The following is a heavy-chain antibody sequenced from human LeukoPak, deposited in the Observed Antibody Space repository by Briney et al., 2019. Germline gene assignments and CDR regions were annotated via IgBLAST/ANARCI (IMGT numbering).Heavy chain of an antibody. CDR2: IYSGGST. D-gene: IGHD2-2*01. V-gene: IGHV3-66*02. Sequence: GGSLRLSCAASGFTVSSNYMSWVRQAPGKGLEGVSGIYSGGSTYYADSVKGRFTISRDNSKNTLYLQMNSLRAEDTAVYYCASRGDCSSTSCLFFFSWGEGTLVTVSS. CDR3: ASRGDCSSTSCLFFFS. J-gene: IGHJ4*02. CDR1: GFTVSSNY.